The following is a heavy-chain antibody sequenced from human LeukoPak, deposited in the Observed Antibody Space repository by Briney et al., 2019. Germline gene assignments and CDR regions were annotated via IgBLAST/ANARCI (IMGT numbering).Heavy chain of an antibody. CDR3: ARYSGGYYSFHN. CDR1: GFTFSSYA. Sequence: GGSLRLSCAASGFTFSSYAMSWVRQAPGKGLEWVSAISASGGSTFYADSVKGRFTVSRDNAKNSLYLQMDSLRAEDTAVYYCARYSGGYYSFHNWGQGTLVTVSS. J-gene: IGHJ4*02. D-gene: IGHD1-26*01. V-gene: IGHV3-23*01. CDR2: ISASGGST.